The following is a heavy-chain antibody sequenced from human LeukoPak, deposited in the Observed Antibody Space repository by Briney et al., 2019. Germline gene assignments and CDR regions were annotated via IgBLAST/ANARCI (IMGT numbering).Heavy chain of an antibody. CDR3: ARDDPPYSSSWYLDP. CDR1: GYTFTGYY. Sequence: ASVKASCKASGYTFTGYYMHWVRQAPGQGLEWMGWINPNSGGTNYAQKFQGRVTMTRDTSISTAYMELSRLRSDDTAVYYCARDDPPYSSSWYLDPWGQGTLVTVSS. CDR2: INPNSGGT. D-gene: IGHD6-13*01. J-gene: IGHJ5*02. V-gene: IGHV1-2*02.